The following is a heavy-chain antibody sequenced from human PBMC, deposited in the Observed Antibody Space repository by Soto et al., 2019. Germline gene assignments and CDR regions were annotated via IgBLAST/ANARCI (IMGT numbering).Heavy chain of an antibody. CDR1: GFTFSSYS. CDR2: ISSSSSYI. CDR3: ATPVPTSRLYYYYMDV. Sequence: EVQLVESGGGLVKPGGSLRLSCAASGFTFSSYSMNWVRQAPGKGLEWVSSISSSSSYIYYADSVKGRFTISRDNAKNSLYLQMNSLRAEDTAVYYCATPVPTSRLYYYYMDVWGKGTTVTVSS. J-gene: IGHJ6*03. D-gene: IGHD2-2*01. V-gene: IGHV3-21*01.